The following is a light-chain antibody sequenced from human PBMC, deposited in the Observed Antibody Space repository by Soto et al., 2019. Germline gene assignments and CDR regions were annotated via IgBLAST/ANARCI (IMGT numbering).Light chain of an antibody. J-gene: IGKJ3*01. CDR2: DAS. Sequence: EVVLTQSPATLSLSPGERATLSCRASQSVGNYLAWYQQKPGQAPRLLIYDASNRATGIPARFSGSGSGTDFTRTISNLEPEEFAVYDCQHRRTFGPGTKVDIK. CDR3: QHRRT. V-gene: IGKV3-11*01. CDR1: QSVGNY.